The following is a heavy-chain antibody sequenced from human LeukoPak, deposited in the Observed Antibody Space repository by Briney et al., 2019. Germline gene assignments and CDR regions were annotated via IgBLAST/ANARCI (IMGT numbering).Heavy chain of an antibody. Sequence: SETLSLTCSVSGGSIRSSDYYWGWIRQTAGKGLEWIGSIYYSGSTYYNPSLESRVTISLDTSKNQVSLNLFSVTAADTAVHYCARLFTGGRWLQSAYIDCWGQGTLVTVSS. J-gene: IGHJ4*02. CDR3: ARLFTGGRWLQSAYIDC. CDR1: GGSIRSSDYY. V-gene: IGHV4-39*07. D-gene: IGHD5-24*01. CDR2: IYYSGST.